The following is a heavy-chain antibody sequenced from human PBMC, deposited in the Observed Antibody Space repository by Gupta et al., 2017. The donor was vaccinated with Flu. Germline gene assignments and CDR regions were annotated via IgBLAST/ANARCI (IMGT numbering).Heavy chain of an antibody. CDR1: SVSTRIFY. D-gene: IGHD7-27*01. Sequence: QVQLQESGPGIVKPSETLPLTCTISSVSTRIFYWSWIRQPPLRGLEWIGYIHDTGNTTYNPSFKTRVTMSMDTSKRLISLRLSSVTAADTAIYYCARHPGASFDTWGPGISVTVSS. J-gene: IGHJ4*02. V-gene: IGHV4-59*08. CDR2: IHDTGNT. CDR3: ARHPGASFDT.